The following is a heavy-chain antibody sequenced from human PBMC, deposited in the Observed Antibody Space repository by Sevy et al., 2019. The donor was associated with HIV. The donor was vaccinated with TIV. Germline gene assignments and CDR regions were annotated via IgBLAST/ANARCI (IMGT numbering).Heavy chain of an antibody. D-gene: IGHD3-16*01. CDR3: ARRGGKDY. Sequence: GGSLRLSCAASGFTLSSYAMSWVRQAPGKGLEWVSAISGSGGSTYYAHSVKGRFTISRDNSKNTLYLQMNSLRAEDTAVHYCARRGGKDYWGQGTLVTVSS. CDR1: GFTLSSYA. CDR2: ISGSGGST. J-gene: IGHJ4*02. V-gene: IGHV3-23*01.